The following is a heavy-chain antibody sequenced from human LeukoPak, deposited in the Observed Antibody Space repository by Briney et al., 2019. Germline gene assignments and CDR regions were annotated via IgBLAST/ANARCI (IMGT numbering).Heavy chain of an antibody. J-gene: IGHJ4*02. CDR3: ATDGYYYDSSGYAFSLFDY. CDR1: GYTLTELS. V-gene: IGHV1-24*01. CDR2: FDPEDGET. Sequence: ASVKVSCKVSGYTLTELSMHWVRQAPGKGLEWMGGFDPEDGETIYAQKFQGRVTMTEDTSTDTAYMELSSLRSEDTAVYHCATDGYYYDSSGYAFSLFDYWGQGTLVTVSS. D-gene: IGHD3-22*01.